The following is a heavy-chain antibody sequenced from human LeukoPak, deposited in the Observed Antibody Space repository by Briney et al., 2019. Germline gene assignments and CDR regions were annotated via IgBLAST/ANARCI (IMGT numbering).Heavy chain of an antibody. CDR2: INHSGST. J-gene: IGHJ5*02. D-gene: IGHD3-16*01. V-gene: IGHV4-34*01. CDR1: GGSFSGYY. Sequence: PSETLSLTCAVYGGSFSGYYWSWIRQPPGKGLEWIGEINHSGSTNYNPSLKSRVTISVDTSKNQFSLKLISVTAADTAVYYCARNFLRRNWGWLDPWGQGTLVTVSS. CDR3: ARNFLRRNWGWLDP.